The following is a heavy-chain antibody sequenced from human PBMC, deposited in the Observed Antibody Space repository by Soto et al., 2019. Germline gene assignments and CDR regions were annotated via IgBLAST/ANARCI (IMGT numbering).Heavy chain of an antibody. CDR3: ARLLDY. Sequence: SETLSLTCTVSCGSIISSSYYWGWIRQPPGKGLEWIGSIYYSGSTYYNPSLKSRVTISVDTSKNQFSLKLSSVTAADTAVYYCARLLDYWGQGTLVTVSS. V-gene: IGHV4-39*01. CDR1: CGSIISSSYY. J-gene: IGHJ4*02. CDR2: IYYSGST.